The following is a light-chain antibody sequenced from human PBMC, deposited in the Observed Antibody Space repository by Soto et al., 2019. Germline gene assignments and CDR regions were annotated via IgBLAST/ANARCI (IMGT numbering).Light chain of an antibody. CDR2: GAF. Sequence: EIVLTQSPGTLSWSPGERATLSCRASQNVTSRYLAWYQQKPGQAPRLLIFGAFSRATGIPDRFSGSGSGTDFTLTISRLEPEDFAVYYCQHYGTSHTFGQGTKLE. CDR1: QNVTSRY. J-gene: IGKJ2*01. V-gene: IGKV3-20*01. CDR3: QHYGTSHT.